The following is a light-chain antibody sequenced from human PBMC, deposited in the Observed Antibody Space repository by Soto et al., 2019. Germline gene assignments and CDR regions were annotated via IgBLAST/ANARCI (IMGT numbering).Light chain of an antibody. CDR3: QHYNSYRT. V-gene: IGKV1-5*01. J-gene: IGKJ1*01. CDR1: QSISTY. CDR2: AAS. Sequence: IQMTQSPSSLSASLGDRVTITCRASQSISTYVMWYQQKLGKAHKLLIYAASNLQSGVPSRFSGSGSGTEFTLTISSLQPDDFATYYCQHYNSYRTFGQGTKVDIK.